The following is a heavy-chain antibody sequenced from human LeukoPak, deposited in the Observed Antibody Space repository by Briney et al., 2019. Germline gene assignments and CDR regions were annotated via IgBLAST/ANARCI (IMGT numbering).Heavy chain of an antibody. CDR2: ISGSGGST. V-gene: IGHV3-23*01. J-gene: IGHJ4*02. CDR3: AKDKYSNYRPFDY. Sequence: PGGSLRLFCAASGLTFSSYAMSWVRQAPGKGLEWVSAISGSGGSTYYADSVKGRFTISRDNSKNTLYLQMNSLRAEDTAVYYCAKDKYSNYRPFDYWGQGTLVTVSS. D-gene: IGHD4-11*01. CDR1: GLTFSSYA.